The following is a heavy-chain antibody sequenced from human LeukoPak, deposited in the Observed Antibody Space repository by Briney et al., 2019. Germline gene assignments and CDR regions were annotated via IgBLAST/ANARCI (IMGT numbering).Heavy chain of an antibody. CDR3: ARGFGNYYDSSGYLDY. Sequence: ASVKVSCKASGYTFTSYDINWERQATGQGLEWMGWMNPNSGNTGYAQKFQGRVTMTRNTSISTAYMELSSLRSEDTAVYYCARGFGNYYDSSGYLDYWGQGTLVTVSS. CDR1: GYTFTSYD. V-gene: IGHV1-8*01. D-gene: IGHD3-22*01. J-gene: IGHJ4*02. CDR2: MNPNSGNT.